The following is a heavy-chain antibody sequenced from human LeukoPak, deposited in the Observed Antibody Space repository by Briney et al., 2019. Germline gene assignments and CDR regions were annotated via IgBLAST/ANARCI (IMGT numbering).Heavy chain of an antibody. Sequence: PSQTLSLTCTVSGGSISSSNYYWGWIRQPPGKGLEWIGSIYYTGSTYYNPSLKSRVTISVDTSKNQSSLRLTSVTAADTAMYYCARADFWNSFDSWGQGTLVTVSS. CDR2: IYYTGST. V-gene: IGHV4-39*01. CDR1: GGSISSSNYY. D-gene: IGHD3-3*01. J-gene: IGHJ4*02. CDR3: ARADFWNSFDS.